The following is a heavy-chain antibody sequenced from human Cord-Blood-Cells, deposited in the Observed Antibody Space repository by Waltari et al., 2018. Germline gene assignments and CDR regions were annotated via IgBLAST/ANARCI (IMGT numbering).Heavy chain of an antibody. CDR1: GYTFTGYY. Sequence: QVQLVQSGAEAKKPGASVKVSCKASGYTFTGYYMHWVRQAPGQGLEWMGWINPNSGGTNYAQKFQGRVTMTRDTSISTAYMELSRLRSDDTAVYYCARSKDYYGSGSYFDYWGQGTLVTVSS. V-gene: IGHV1-2*02. CDR2: INPNSGGT. J-gene: IGHJ4*02. D-gene: IGHD3-10*01. CDR3: ARSKDYYGSGSYFDY.